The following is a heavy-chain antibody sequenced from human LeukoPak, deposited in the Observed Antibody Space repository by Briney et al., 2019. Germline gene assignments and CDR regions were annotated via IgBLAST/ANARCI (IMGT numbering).Heavy chain of an antibody. J-gene: IGHJ4*02. CDR1: GFTFSSYG. D-gene: IGHD4-17*01. CDR2: IRYDGSNK. V-gene: IGHV3-30*02. CDR3: ARDHGYMTTVTIGGRY. Sequence: HPGGSLRLSCAASGFTFSSYGMHWVRQAPGKGLEWVAFIRYDGSNKYYADSVKGRFTISRDNSNNTLYLQMNSLRAEDTAVYYCARDHGYMTTVTIGGRYWGQGTLVTVSS.